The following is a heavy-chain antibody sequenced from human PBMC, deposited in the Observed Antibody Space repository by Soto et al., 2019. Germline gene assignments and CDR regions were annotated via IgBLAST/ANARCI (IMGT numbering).Heavy chain of an antibody. CDR1: GYSFTSYW. D-gene: IGHD4-17*01. J-gene: IGHJ4*02. CDR3: AKDTLDDYRDYGFDY. V-gene: IGHV5-51*01. Sequence: GESLKISCKGSGYSFTSYWIAWVRQMPGKGLEWMGIIYLSDSDTRYSPSFQGRVTISADKSISTAYLQWSSLKASDTAVYFCAKDTLDDYRDYGFDYWGQGTQVTVSS. CDR2: IYLSDSDT.